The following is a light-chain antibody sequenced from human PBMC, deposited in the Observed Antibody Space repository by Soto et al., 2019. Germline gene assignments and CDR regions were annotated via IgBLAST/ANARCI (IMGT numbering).Light chain of an antibody. CDR2: ANN. CDR3: AAWDDTLNGYV. J-gene: IGLJ1*01. V-gene: IGLV1-44*01. CDR1: NSSIGNST. Sequence: QSVLAQAPSASWTPGQRVTISCSVSNSSIGNSTVNWYQQFPGTAPKLLIYANNRRPSGVPDRFSGSKSGTSASLAISGLQSEDEADYHCAAWDDTLNGYVFGAGTKVTVL.